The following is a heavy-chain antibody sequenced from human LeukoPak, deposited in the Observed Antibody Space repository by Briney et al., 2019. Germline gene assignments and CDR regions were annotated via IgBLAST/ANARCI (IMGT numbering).Heavy chain of an antibody. CDR2: MYYGGST. V-gene: IGHV4-39*01. D-gene: IGHD3-10*01. CDR3: AANSADYNTLGSSYKV. J-gene: IGHJ4*02. CDR1: GGSISSSSYY. Sequence: SETLSLTCTVSGGSISSSSYYWGWIRQPPGKGLEWIGSMYYGGSTYYNPSLKSRVTISVDTSKNQFSLKLNSVTAADTAVFYCAANSADYNTLGSSYKVWGQGTLVTVSS.